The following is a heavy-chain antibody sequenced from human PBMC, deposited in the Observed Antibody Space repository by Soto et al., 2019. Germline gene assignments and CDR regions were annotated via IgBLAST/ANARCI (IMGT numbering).Heavy chain of an antibody. V-gene: IGHV4-59*06. CDR1: GVSISTYY. Sequence: PSETLSLTCTVTGVSISTYYWSWIRQPPGKGLEWIGYIYYTGNTVFNPSLKSRVSISVDTSKNQFSLKLNPVTAADTAVYYCSSLPDGYTSGLDYWGQGTLVTVSS. CDR2: IYYTGNT. CDR3: SSLPDGYTSGLDY. J-gene: IGHJ4*02. D-gene: IGHD5-12*01.